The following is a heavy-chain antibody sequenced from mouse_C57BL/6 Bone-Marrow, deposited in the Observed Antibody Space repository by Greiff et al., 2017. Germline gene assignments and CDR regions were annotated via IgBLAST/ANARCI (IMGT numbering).Heavy chain of an antibody. J-gene: IGHJ2*01. Sequence: EVMLVESGGGLVKPGGSLKLSCAASGFTFSDYGMHWVRQAPEKGLEWVAYISSGSSTIYYADTVKGRFTISRDNAKNTLFLQMTSLRSEDTAMYYCARRDITTLVVDYWGQGTTLTVSS. CDR3: ARRDITTLVVDY. CDR2: ISSGSSTI. CDR1: GFTFSDYG. D-gene: IGHD1-1*01. V-gene: IGHV5-17*01.